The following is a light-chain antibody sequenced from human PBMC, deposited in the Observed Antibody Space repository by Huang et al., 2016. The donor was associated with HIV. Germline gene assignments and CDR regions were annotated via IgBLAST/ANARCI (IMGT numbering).Light chain of an antibody. J-gene: IGKJ2*01. CDR2: WAS. CDR3: QQYYTTPYT. Sequence: DIVMTQSPDPLAVSLGERATINCKSSQSVLYRSNNKNYLAWYQQKQGQPPKLLIYWASTRESGVPDRFSGIESGTDFTLTISSLQAEDVAVYYCQQYYTTPYTFGQGTKLEIK. V-gene: IGKV4-1*01. CDR1: QSVLYRSNNKNY.